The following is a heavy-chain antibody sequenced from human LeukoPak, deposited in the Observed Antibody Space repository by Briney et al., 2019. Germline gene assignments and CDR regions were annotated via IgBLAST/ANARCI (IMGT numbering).Heavy chain of an antibody. CDR1: GFTFSSYG. D-gene: IGHD3-22*01. CDR3: AKYYYDSSGYYSPPTIDY. Sequence: PGRSLRLSCAASGFTFSSYGMHWVRQAPGKGLEWVAVISYDGSNKYYADSVKGRFTISRDNSKNTLYLQMNSLRAEDTAVYYCAKYYYDSSGYYSPPTIDYWGQGTLVTVSS. CDR2: ISYDGSNK. V-gene: IGHV3-30*18. J-gene: IGHJ4*02.